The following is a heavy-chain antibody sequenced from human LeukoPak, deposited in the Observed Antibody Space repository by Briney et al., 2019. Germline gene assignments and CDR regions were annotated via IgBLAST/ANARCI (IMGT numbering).Heavy chain of an antibody. D-gene: IGHD4-23*01. CDR1: GFTFSSYA. Sequence: PGGSLRLSCAASGFTFSSYAMSWVRQAPGKGLEWVSAISGNGGSTYYADSAKGRLTISRDNSKNTLYLQMNSLRAEDTAVYYCAKSLGRTTVVTPFDYWGQGTLVTVSS. CDR3: AKSLGRTTVVTPFDY. CDR2: ISGNGGST. J-gene: IGHJ4*02. V-gene: IGHV3-23*01.